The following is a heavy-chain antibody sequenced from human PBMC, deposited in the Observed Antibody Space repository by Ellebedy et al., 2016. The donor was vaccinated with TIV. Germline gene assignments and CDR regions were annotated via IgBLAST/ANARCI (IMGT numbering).Heavy chain of an antibody. J-gene: IGHJ6*02. CDR1: GFTFSSYV. V-gene: IGHV3-33*01. Sequence: PGGSLRLSCAASGFTFSSYVMHWVRQAPGKGLEWVALIWSDGSYKYYVDSVKGRFTISRDHSKNTLYLQMNSLRAEDTAVYYWARDRAEVAGRTYGMDVWGQGTTVTVSS. CDR3: ARDRAEVAGRTYGMDV. CDR2: IWSDGSYK. D-gene: IGHD6-19*01.